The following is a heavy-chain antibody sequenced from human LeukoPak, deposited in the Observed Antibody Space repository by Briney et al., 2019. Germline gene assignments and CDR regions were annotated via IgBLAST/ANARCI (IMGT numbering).Heavy chain of an antibody. D-gene: IGHD3-10*01. CDR2: IYYSGST. J-gene: IGHJ3*02. CDR3: ARERFGELFHDAFDI. CDR1: GGSISSGGYY. Sequence: SETLSLTCTVSGGSISSGGYYWSWIRQHPGKGLEWIGYIYYSGSTYYNPSLKSRVTISVDTSKNQFSLKLSSVTAADTAVYYCARERFGELFHDAFDIWGQGTMVTVSS. V-gene: IGHV4-31*03.